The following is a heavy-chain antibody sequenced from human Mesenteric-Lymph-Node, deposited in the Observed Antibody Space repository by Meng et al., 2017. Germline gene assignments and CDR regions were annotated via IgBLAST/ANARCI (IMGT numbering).Heavy chain of an antibody. V-gene: IGHV1-69*05. CDR2: IIPIFGTA. J-gene: IGHJ4*02. CDR3: ARTAFFDY. D-gene: IGHD2-21*02. CDR1: GGTFSSYA. Sequence: SVKVSCKASGGTFSSYAISWVRQAPGQGLEWMGGIIPIFGTANYAQKFQGRVTITTDESTSTAYMELGSLRSDDTAVYYCARTAFFDYWGQGTLVTVSS.